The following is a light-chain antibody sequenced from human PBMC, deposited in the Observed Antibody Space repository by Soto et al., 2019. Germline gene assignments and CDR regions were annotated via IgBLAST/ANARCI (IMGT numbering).Light chain of an antibody. Sequence: QSALTQPASVSGSPGQSITISCTGTSSDVGAYNYVSWYQQHPGKAPKLMIYDVSNRPSGVSNRCSGSRSGNTASLTISGLQAEDEADYYCSVQRPTSTLVFGGGTQLTVL. CDR1: SSDVGAYNY. J-gene: IGLJ2*01. CDR3: SVQRPTSTLV. CDR2: DVS. V-gene: IGLV2-14*03.